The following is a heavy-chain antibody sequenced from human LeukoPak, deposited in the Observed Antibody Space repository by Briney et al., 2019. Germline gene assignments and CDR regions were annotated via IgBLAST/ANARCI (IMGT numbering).Heavy chain of an antibody. CDR1: GFPFETNA. V-gene: IGHV3-23*01. Sequence: GGSLRLACATSGFPFETNAMSWVRQAPGKGLEWVATIGNTETFYADSGTGRFTISREPSKTTVNLQMNRLRVQDTAIYYCAKDWIQFNRVFDCFDSWGQGTLVTVSS. J-gene: IGHJ4*02. D-gene: IGHD5-18*01. CDR3: AKDWIQFNRVFDCFDS. CDR2: IGNTET.